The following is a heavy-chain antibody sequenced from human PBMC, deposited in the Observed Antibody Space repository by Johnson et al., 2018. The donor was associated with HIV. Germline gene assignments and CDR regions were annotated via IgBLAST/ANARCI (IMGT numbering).Heavy chain of an antibody. Sequence: QVQLVESGGGVVQPGGSLRLSCAASGFTFSSYDMHWVRQAPGKGLEWVAFIRYDGSNKYYADSVMGRFTISRDNSKNTLYLQMNSLRAEDTAVYYCAKDMVRGFWGDAFDIWGQGTMVTVSS. J-gene: IGHJ3*02. D-gene: IGHD3-10*01. CDR1: GFTFSSYD. V-gene: IGHV3-30*02. CDR3: AKDMVRGFWGDAFDI. CDR2: IRYDGSNK.